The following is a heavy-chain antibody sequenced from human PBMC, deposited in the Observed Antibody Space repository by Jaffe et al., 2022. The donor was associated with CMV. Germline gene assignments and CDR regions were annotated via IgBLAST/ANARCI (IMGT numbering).Heavy chain of an antibody. Sequence: QVQLVESGGGLVKPGGSLRLSCAASGFTFSDYYMSWIRQAPGKGLEWVSYISSSSSYTNYADSVKGRFTISRDNAKNSLYLQMNSLRAEDTAVYYCARDRFEAGTTPYFDYWGQGTLVTVSS. CDR1: GFTFSDYY. CDR3: ARDRFEAGTTPYFDY. D-gene: IGHD1-7*01. CDR2: ISSSSSYT. V-gene: IGHV3-11*06. J-gene: IGHJ4*02.